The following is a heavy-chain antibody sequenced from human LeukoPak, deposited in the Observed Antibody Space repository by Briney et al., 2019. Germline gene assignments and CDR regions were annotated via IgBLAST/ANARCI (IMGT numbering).Heavy chain of an antibody. D-gene: IGHD3-10*01. CDR3: FTGSAYYYDS. J-gene: IGHJ5*01. CDR2: TSPDGSEE. CDR1: GFTFSRNA. V-gene: IGHV3-30*01. Sequence: GGSLRLSCAASGFTFSRNAMHWVRQAPGKGLEWVAVTSPDGSEEYYADSVKGRFTISRDNSKNTVSLQMNSLSTEDTAVYSCFTGSAYYYDSWGQGTLVTVSS.